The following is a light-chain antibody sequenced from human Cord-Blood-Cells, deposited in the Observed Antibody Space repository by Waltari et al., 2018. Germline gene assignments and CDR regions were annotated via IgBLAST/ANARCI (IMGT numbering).Light chain of an antibody. CDR2: GKN. Sequence: SSELTQDPAVSVALGQTVRITCQGDSLRSYYASWYQQKPGQAPVLVIYGKNNRPSGIQDRFSGSSSGNTASLTITGAQAEDEADYYCTSRDSSGNHVVFGGGTKLTVL. V-gene: IGLV3-19*01. CDR1: SLRSYY. J-gene: IGLJ2*01. CDR3: TSRDSSGNHVV.